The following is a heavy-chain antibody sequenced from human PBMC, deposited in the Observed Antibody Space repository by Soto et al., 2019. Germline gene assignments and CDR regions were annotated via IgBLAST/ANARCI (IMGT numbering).Heavy chain of an antibody. V-gene: IGHV4-4*02. Sequence: SETLSLTCAVSSGSISSNNWWSWVRQPPGKGLEWIGEIYHSGSTKYNPSLKSRVTISVDKSKNQISLELRSVTAADTAIYYCARSGDYVWFDPWGQGTLVTVSS. CDR1: SGSISSNNW. D-gene: IGHD4-17*01. CDR3: ARSGDYVWFDP. J-gene: IGHJ5*02. CDR2: IYHSGST.